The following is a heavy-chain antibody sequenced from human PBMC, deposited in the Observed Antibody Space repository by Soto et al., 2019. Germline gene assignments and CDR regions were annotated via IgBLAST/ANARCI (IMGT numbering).Heavy chain of an antibody. Sequence: RLSCTASGFIVSYTYVNWVRQAPGKGLEWVSVISNRGDTHYADSVRGRFSLSRDISDNTLHLQMNNLRVEDTAVYYCAREPRYCRGGSCSITGDAYDIWGQGTMVTVSS. D-gene: IGHD2-15*01. CDR3: AREPRYCRGGSCSITGDAYDI. J-gene: IGHJ3*02. CDR1: GFIVSYTY. V-gene: IGHV3-66*01. CDR2: ISNRGDT.